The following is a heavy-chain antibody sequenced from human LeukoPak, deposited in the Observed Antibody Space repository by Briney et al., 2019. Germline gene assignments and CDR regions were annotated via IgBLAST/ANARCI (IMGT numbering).Heavy chain of an antibody. Sequence: ASVKVSCKASGYTFTGYYMHWVRQAPGQGLEWMGWINPNSGGTNYAQKFQGRVTVTSDTSISTAYMELSRLRSDDTAMYYCAREDDSGYSVDYWGQGTLVTVSS. CDR2: INPNSGGT. V-gene: IGHV1-2*02. CDR3: AREDDSGYSVDY. CDR1: GYTFTGYY. D-gene: IGHD4-23*01. J-gene: IGHJ4*02.